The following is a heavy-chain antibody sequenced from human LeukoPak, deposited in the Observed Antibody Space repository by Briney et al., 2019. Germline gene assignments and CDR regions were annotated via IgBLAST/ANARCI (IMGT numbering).Heavy chain of an antibody. CDR2: IYTSGSA. Sequence: SETLSLTCTVSGGSISSYYWSWIRQPAGKGLEWIGRIYTSGSANYNPFLKSRVTMSVDTSKNQFSLKLSSVTAADTAVYYCARETLTYYDFWSGQYNWFDPWGQGTLVTVSS. J-gene: IGHJ5*02. CDR1: GGSISSYY. CDR3: ARETLTYYDFWSGQYNWFDP. V-gene: IGHV4-4*07. D-gene: IGHD3-3*01.